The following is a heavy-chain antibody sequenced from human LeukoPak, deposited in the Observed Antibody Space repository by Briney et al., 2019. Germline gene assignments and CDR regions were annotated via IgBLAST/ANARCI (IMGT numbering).Heavy chain of an antibody. V-gene: IGHV1-69*05. Sequence: SVKVSCKASGGTFSSYAISWVRQAPGQGLEWMGGIIPIFGTANYAQKFQGRVTITTDESTSTAYMELSSLRSEDTAVYYCARTYSSSSHFDYWGQGTLVTVSS. CDR3: ARTYSSSSHFDY. CDR1: GGTFSSYA. CDR2: IIPIFGTA. D-gene: IGHD6-6*01. J-gene: IGHJ4*02.